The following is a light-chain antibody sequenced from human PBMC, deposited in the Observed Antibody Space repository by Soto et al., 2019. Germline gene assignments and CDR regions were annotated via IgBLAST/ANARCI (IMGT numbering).Light chain of an antibody. J-gene: IGKJ1*01. CDR3: QQYGSSSWT. Sequence: EIVLTQSPGTLSLSPGERATLSCRSSQSVSSTYLGWYQQKPGQAPRLLIYGASSRATGIPDRFSGSGSGTDFTLTISRLEPEDFVVYYCQQYGSSSWTFGQGTKVDIK. CDR1: QSVSSTY. CDR2: GAS. V-gene: IGKV3-20*01.